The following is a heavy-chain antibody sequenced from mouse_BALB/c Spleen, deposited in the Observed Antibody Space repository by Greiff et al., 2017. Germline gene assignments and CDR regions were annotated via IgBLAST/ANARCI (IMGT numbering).Heavy chain of an antibody. J-gene: IGHJ4*01. CDR1: GFTFSDYY. CDR2: ISDGGSYT. V-gene: IGHV5-4*02. D-gene: IGHD2-4*01. Sequence: DVMLVESGGGLVKPGGSLKLSCAASGFTFSDYYMYWVRQTPEKRLEWVATISDGGSYTYYPDSVKGRFTISRDNAKNNLYLQMSSLKSEDTAMYYCARDRDDYDGYAMDYWGQGTSVTVSS. CDR3: ARDRDDYDGYAMDY.